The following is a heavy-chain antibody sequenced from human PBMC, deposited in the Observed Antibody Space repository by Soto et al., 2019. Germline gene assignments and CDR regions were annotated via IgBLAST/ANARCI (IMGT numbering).Heavy chain of an antibody. Sequence: EVQLVESGGGLIQPGGSLRLSCAASGFTVSSNYMSWVRQAPGKGLEWVPVIYSGGSTYYADSVKGRFTISRDNSKNTLYLQMNSLRAEDTAVYYCARGVVVPDYYYYGMDVWGQGTTVTVSS. CDR3: ARGVVVPDYYYYGMDV. J-gene: IGHJ6*02. CDR1: GFTVSSNY. D-gene: IGHD2-2*01. CDR2: IYSGGST. V-gene: IGHV3-53*01.